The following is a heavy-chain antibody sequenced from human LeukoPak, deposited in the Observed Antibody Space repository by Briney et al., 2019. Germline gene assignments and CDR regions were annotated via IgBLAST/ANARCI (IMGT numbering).Heavy chain of an antibody. V-gene: IGHV3-23*01. CDR2: ISGSGGST. Sequence: PGGSLRLSCAASGFTFSSYAMSWVRQAPGKGLEWVSAISGSGGSTYYADSVKGRFTISRDNAKNSLYLQMNSLRAEETAVYYCARGSGITAGGTDYWGQGTLVTVSA. CDR3: ARGSGITAGGTDY. CDR1: GFTFSSYA. J-gene: IGHJ4*02. D-gene: IGHD6-13*01.